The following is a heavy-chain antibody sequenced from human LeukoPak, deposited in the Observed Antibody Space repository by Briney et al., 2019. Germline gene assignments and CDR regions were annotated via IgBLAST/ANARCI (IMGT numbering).Heavy chain of an antibody. V-gene: IGHV3-53*01. D-gene: IGHD3-3*01. Sequence: GGSLRLSCAASGFTFSRSWMSWVRQAPGKGLEWVSVIYSGGSTYYADSVKGRFTISRDNSKNTLYLQMNSLRAEDTAVYYCARDGDFWSGYYIYWGQGTLVTVSS. J-gene: IGHJ4*02. CDR2: IYSGGST. CDR1: GFTFSRSW. CDR3: ARDGDFWSGYYIY.